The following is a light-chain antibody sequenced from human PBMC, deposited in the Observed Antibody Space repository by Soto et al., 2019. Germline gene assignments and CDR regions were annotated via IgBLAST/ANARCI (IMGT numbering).Light chain of an antibody. V-gene: IGKV3-11*01. J-gene: IGKJ5*01. CDR3: QQRSTSIT. Sequence: IVLTQSPATLSLWPGETAILSCRASQTVSSYLSWYQHKPGQAPRLLIYDASKRAPGIPARFSGSGSGTDFTLTISSLEPDDFAVYYCQQRSTSITFGQGTRLE. CDR1: QTVSSY. CDR2: DAS.